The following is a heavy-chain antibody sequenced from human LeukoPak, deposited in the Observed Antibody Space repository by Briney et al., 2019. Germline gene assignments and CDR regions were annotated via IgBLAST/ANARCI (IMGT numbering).Heavy chain of an antibody. Sequence: GGSLRLSCAASGFTFSSHLMTWVRQAPGKGLEWVANIYQDGREKYYVDSVKGRFTISRDNAKNSLFLQMNSLRAEDTAVYYCAGERPSSSWYDYWGQGTLVTVSS. V-gene: IGHV3-7*01. CDR3: AGERPSSSWYDY. CDR2: IYQDGREK. D-gene: IGHD6-13*01. J-gene: IGHJ4*02. CDR1: GFTFSSHL.